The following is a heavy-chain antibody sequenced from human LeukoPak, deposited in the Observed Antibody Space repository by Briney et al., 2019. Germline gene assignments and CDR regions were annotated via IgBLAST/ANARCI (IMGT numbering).Heavy chain of an antibody. V-gene: IGHV3-11*01. J-gene: IGHJ6*02. Sequence: SGGSLRLSCAASGFTFSDYYMSWIRQAPGKGLEWVSYISSSGNTIYYADSVKGQFTISRDNAKNSLYLQMNSLRAEDTAVYYCARDSTGINYYGMDVWGQGTTVTVSS. CDR3: ARDSTGINYYGMDV. D-gene: IGHD4-17*01. CDR2: ISSSGNTI. CDR1: GFTFSDYY.